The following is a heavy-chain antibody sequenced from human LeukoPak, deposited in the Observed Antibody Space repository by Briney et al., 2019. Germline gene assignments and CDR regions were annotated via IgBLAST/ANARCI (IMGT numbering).Heavy chain of an antibody. CDR3: ARDSDYGDLIFDY. Sequence: GGSLRLSCAASGFTFSSYDMNWVRQAPGKGLEWVSYIRSSSSSIYHADSVKGRFTISRDNAKNSLYLQMNSLRAEDTAVYYCARDSDYGDLIFDYWGQGTLVSVSS. V-gene: IGHV3-48*01. D-gene: IGHD4-17*01. CDR2: IRSSSSSI. CDR1: GFTFSSYD. J-gene: IGHJ4*02.